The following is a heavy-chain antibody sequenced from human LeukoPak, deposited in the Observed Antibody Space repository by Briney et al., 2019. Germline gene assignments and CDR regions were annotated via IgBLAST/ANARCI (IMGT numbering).Heavy chain of an antibody. J-gene: IGHJ6*02. CDR3: ARIPRYCSGGSCYTGFYYYYYGMDV. CDR1: GGSFSGYY. CDR2: INHSGST. D-gene: IGHD2-15*01. V-gene: IGHV4-34*01. Sequence: SETLSLTCAVYGGSFSGYYWSWIRQPPGKGLEWIGEINHSGSTNYNPSPKSRVTISVDTSKNQFSLKLSSVTAADTAVYYCARIPRYCSGGSCYTGFYYYYYGMDVWGQGTTVTVSS.